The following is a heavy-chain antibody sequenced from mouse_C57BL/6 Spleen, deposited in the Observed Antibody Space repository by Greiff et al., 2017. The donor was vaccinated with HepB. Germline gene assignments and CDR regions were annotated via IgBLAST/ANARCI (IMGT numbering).Heavy chain of an antibody. V-gene: IGHV1-63*01. J-gene: IGHJ1*03. Sequence: QVQLQQSGAELVRPGTSVKMSCKASGYTFTNYWIGWAKQRPGHGLEWIGDIYPGGGYTNYNEKFKGKATLTADKSSSTAYMQFSSLTSEDSAIYYCARQLLDDDGYYRYFDVWGTGTTVTVSS. CDR1: GYTFTNYW. CDR3: ARQLLDDDGYYRYFDV. D-gene: IGHD2-3*01. CDR2: IYPGGGYT.